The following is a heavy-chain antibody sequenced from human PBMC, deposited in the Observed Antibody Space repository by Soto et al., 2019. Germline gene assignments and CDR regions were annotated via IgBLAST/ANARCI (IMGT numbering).Heavy chain of an antibody. CDR1: GLSISGYS. Sequence: QVQLVESGGGVVQPGRSLRLTCTASGLSISGYSVEWVRQATGKGLVWVSVITLDGRNEYYADSVKGRFTISRDDSKKTVFQQMNRRRVKIMAVYYWVRVEHGNSNGGGSDNWVQGTLVTVSS. J-gene: IGHJ4*02. CDR2: ITLDGRNE. CDR3: VRVEHGNSNGGGSDN. V-gene: IGHV3-30*04. D-gene: IGHD4-4*01.